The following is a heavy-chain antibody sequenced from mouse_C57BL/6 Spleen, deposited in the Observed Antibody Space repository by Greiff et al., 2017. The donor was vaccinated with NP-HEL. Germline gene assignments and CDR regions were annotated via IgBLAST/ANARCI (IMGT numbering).Heavy chain of an antibody. CDR3: AHYYGSSYAWFAY. CDR2: IDPANGNT. D-gene: IGHD1-1*01. J-gene: IGHJ3*01. Sequence: EVKLVESVAELVRPGASVKLSCTASGFNIKNTYMHWVKQRPEQGLEWIGRIDPANGNTKYAPKFQGKATITADTSSNTAYLQLSSLTSEDTAIYYCAHYYGSSYAWFAYWGQGTLVTVSA. CDR1: GFNIKNTY. V-gene: IGHV14-3*01.